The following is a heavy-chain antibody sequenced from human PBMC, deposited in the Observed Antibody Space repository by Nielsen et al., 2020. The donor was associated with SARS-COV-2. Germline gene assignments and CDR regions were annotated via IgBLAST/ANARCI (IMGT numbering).Heavy chain of an antibody. Sequence: GSLRLSCAASGFTFSSYGMHWVRQAPGKGLEWVAVISYDGSNKYYADSVKGRFTISRDNSKNTLYLQMNSLRAEDTAVYYCAKDRTGITMVRGVIGRRHYYYGMDVWGQGTTVTVSS. CDR3: AKDRTGITMVRGVIGRRHYYYGMDV. D-gene: IGHD3-10*01. V-gene: IGHV3-30*18. CDR1: GFTFSSYG. J-gene: IGHJ6*02. CDR2: ISYDGSNK.